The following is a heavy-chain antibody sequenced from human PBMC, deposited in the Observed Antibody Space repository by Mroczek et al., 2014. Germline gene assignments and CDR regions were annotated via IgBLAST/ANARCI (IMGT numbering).Heavy chain of an antibody. V-gene: IGHV1-8*02. D-gene: IGHD1-26*01. CDR3: ARGSPRPLWELLRGYYYYGMDV. CDR2: MNPNSGNT. J-gene: IGHJ6*02. CDR1: GYTFTSYG. Sequence: VQLVQSGAEVKKPGASVKVSCKASGYTFTSYGINWVRQATGQGLEWMGWMNPNSGNTGYAQKFQGRVTMTRNTSISTAYMELSSLRSEDTAVYYCARGSPRPLWELLRGYYYYGMDVWGQGTTVTVSS.